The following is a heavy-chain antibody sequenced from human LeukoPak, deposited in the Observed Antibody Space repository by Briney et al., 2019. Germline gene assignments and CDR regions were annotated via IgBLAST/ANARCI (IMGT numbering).Heavy chain of an antibody. V-gene: IGHV1-46*01. CDR2: INPSGGST. J-gene: IGHJ4*02. D-gene: IGHD4-23*01. CDR3: ARDNVVTALDY. Sequence: GASVKVSCKASGYTFTSYYMHWVRQAPGQGLEWMGIINPSGGSTSYAQKFQGRVTMTRDTSMNTVYMELSSLRSEDTAVYYCARDNVVTALDYWGQGTLVTVSS. CDR1: GYTFTSYY.